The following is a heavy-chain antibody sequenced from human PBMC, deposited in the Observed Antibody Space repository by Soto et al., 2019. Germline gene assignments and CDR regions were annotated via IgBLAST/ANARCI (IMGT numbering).Heavy chain of an antibody. V-gene: IGHV3-30*18. CDR1: GSTFSSYG. D-gene: IGHD3-22*01. J-gene: IGHJ4*02. Sequence: QVQLVESGGGVVQPGRSLRLSCAASGSTFSSYGMHWVRQAPGKGLEWVTHISYDGSNEHYTDSVKGRFIISRDNSKNTLYLQMNSLRAEDTAVYYCAKDTYYHDSSGYYVFDYWGQGTLVTVSS. CDR3: AKDTYYHDSSGYYVFDY. CDR2: ISYDGSNE.